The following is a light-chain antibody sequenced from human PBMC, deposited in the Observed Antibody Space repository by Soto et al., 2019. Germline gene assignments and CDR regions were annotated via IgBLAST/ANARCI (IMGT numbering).Light chain of an antibody. CDR2: EVS. Sequence: QSALTQSASVSGSPGQSITISCTGTSSDVGSYSYVSWYQQHPGKAPKLMIYEVSNRPSGVSNRFSGSKSGNTASLTISGLQAEDEADYYCSSYTTYSTLVFGGGTKVTVL. J-gene: IGLJ3*02. CDR1: SSDVGSYSY. CDR3: SSYTTYSTLV. V-gene: IGLV2-14*01.